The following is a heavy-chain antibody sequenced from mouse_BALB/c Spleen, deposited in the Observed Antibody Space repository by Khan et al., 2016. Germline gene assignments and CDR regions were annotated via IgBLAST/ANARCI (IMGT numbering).Heavy chain of an antibody. D-gene: IGHD2-12*01. V-gene: IGHV9-3-1*01. CDR3: ARSDSARPGTMDY. J-gene: IGHJ4*01. CDR2: INTYTGEP. CDR1: GFTFTNYG. Sequence: QIQLVQSGPELKKPGETVNISCKASGFTFTNYGMNWVKQAPGKGLKWMGWINTYTGEPTYVDDFKGRFAFSLETSASTAYLQINNLKNEDTATYFCARSDSARPGTMDYWGQGTSVTVSS.